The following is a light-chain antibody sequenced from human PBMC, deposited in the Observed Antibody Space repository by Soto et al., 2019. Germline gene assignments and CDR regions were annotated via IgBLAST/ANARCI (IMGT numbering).Light chain of an antibody. J-gene: IGKJ4*01. Sequence: DIQLTQSPSFLSASVGDGVTITCRASQAISRYLAWYQQKPGKAPKLLIYAASTLHSGVPATFSGSGSGTEFTLTISSLQPEDFATYYCQQLNSYPLTFGGGTKVEIK. V-gene: IGKV1-9*01. CDR1: QAISRY. CDR3: QQLNSYPLT. CDR2: AAS.